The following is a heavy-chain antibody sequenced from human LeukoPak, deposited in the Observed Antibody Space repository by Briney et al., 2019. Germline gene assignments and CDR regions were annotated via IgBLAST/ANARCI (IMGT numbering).Heavy chain of an antibody. V-gene: IGHV4-4*07. D-gene: IGHD1/OR15-1a*01. Sequence: PSETLSLTCTVSGGSISSYYWSWIRQPAGKGLEWIGRIYISGSTDYHPSLKRRVTMSVDTSKNQLSLKLSSVTAADTAVYYCSVTEHSWYLDFWGRGTLVTVSS. CDR1: GGSISSYY. J-gene: IGHJ2*01. CDR3: SVTEHSWYLDF. CDR2: IYISGST.